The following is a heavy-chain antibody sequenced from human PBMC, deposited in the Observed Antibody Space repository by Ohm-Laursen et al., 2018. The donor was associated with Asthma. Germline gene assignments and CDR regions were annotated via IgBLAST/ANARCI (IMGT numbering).Heavy chain of an antibody. Sequence: SLRLSCSASGFTFSSYAMSWVRQAPGKGLEWVSAISNSGGSTYYADSVRGRFTISRDNSKNTLYLQMNSLRAEDTAVYYCAKGKGAEGFDPWGQGTLVTVSS. J-gene: IGHJ5*02. V-gene: IGHV3-23*01. CDR1: GFTFSSYA. CDR2: ISNSGGST. D-gene: IGHD1-14*01. CDR3: AKGKGAEGFDP.